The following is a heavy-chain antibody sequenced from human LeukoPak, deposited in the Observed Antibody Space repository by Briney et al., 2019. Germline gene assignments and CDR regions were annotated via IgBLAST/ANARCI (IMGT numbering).Heavy chain of an antibody. J-gene: IGHJ6*02. Sequence: GGSLRLSCAASGFTFSSYGMHWVRQAPGKGLEWVAVISYDGSNKYYADSVKGRFTISRDNSKNTLYLQMNSLRAEDAAVYYCAKDIIERFLEWLCYYYYYGMDVWGQGTTVTVSS. CDR2: ISYDGSNK. CDR3: AKDIIERFLEWLCYYYYYGMDV. CDR1: GFTFSSYG. V-gene: IGHV3-30*18. D-gene: IGHD3-3*01.